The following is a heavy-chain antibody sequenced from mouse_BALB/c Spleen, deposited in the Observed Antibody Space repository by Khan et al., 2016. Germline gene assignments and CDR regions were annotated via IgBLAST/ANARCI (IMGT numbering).Heavy chain of an antibody. CDR2: FRSGGST. CDR1: GFTFSNYV. CDR3: ARIGDGYHYAMDY. D-gene: IGHD2-3*01. Sequence: EVELVESGGGLVKPGGSLKLSCAASGFTFSNYVMSWVRQTPEKRLEWVASFRSGGSTYYPDSVKGRFTISRDTARTNLYLQMSSLGSEDTAMYYCARIGDGYHYAMDYWGQGTSVTVSS. V-gene: IGHV5-6-5*01. J-gene: IGHJ4*01.